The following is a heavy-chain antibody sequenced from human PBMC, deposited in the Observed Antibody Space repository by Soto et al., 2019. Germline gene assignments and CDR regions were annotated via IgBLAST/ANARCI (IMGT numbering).Heavy chain of an antibody. D-gene: IGHD1-26*01. V-gene: IGHV3-33*06. CDR3: GKDWWEEPGGKEAVSQFDY. Sequence: QVQLVESGGGVVQPGRSLTLSCAASGFAFGNYGIHWVRQAPGKGLEWVAVIWSDGSSKYYGDSVKGRFTISRDNSKNTVFLQIKSLRAGETAVYSLGKDWWEEPGGKEAVSQFDYWGQGTLVTVSS. J-gene: IGHJ4*02. CDR2: IWSDGSSK. CDR1: GFAFGNYG.